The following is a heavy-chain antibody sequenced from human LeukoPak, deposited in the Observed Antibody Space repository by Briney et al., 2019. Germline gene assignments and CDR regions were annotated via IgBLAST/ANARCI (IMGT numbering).Heavy chain of an antibody. D-gene: IGHD3-9*01. CDR1: GFTFSSYW. CDR2: IKQDGSEK. Sequence: GGSLRLSCAASGFTFSSYWMSWVRQAPGKGLEWVANIKQDGSEKYYVDSVKGRFTISRDNAKNSLYLQMNSLRAEDTAVYYCARSPRKGILTGYYSVFDYWGQGTLVTVS. CDR3: ARSPRKGILTGYYSVFDY. V-gene: IGHV3-7*01. J-gene: IGHJ4*02.